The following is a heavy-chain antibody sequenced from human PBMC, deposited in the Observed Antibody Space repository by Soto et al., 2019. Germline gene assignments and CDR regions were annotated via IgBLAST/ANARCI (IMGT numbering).Heavy chain of an antibody. J-gene: IGHJ6*03. CDR2: ISAYNGNT. D-gene: IGHD2-15*01. CDR1: GYTFTSYG. Sequence: ASVKVSCKASGYTFTSYGISWVRQAPGQGLEWMGWISAYNGNTNCAQKLQGRVTMTTDTSTNTAYMELRSLRSDDTAVYYCAREGIVVVKNKLGIYMDVWGKGTTVTVSS. V-gene: IGHV1-18*01. CDR3: AREGIVVVKNKLGIYMDV.